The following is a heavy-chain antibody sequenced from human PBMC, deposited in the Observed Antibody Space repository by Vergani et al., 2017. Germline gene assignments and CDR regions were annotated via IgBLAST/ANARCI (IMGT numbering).Heavy chain of an antibody. J-gene: IGHJ4*02. V-gene: IGHV3-21*01. CDR1: GFIFSTYS. Sequence: EVQLVESGGGLVKPGGSLRLSCAASGFIFSTYSMNWVRQAPGKGLEWVSSISSSSSYIYYADSVKGRFTISRDNAKNSLYLQMNSLRAEDTAVYYCAKQHYGGTVTYFDYWGQGTLVTVSS. CDR3: AKQHYGGTVTYFDY. D-gene: IGHD4-23*01. CDR2: ISSSSSYI.